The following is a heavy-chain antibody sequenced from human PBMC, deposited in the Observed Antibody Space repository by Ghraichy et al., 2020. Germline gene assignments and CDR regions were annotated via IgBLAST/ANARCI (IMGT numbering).Heavy chain of an antibody. CDR1: ENTLIDQY. CDR3: ARALANGGFDP. CDR2: INPSSGGT. Sequence: ASVKVSCKASENTLIDQYLHWVRQAPGQGLEWMGWINPSSGGTDYSQEFRGRVTMTRDTSITTAYMELSSLRSDDTAVYYCARALANGGFDPWGQGTLVTVSS. J-gene: IGHJ5*02. D-gene: IGHD1-1*01. V-gene: IGHV1-2*02.